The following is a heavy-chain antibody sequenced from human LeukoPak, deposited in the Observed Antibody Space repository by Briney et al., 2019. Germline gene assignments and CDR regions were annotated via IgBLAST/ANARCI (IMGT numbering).Heavy chain of an antibody. Sequence: GGSLRLSCAASGFTFNNYGMHWVRQAPGKGLEWVAFIRYNGNNQYYADSVKGRFTISRDNSKNSLYLQMDSLGPDDTAVYYCAREAQKSYSSSWYFYHTQLPNWFDPWGQGTLVTVSS. CDR1: GFTFNNYG. D-gene: IGHD6-13*01. J-gene: IGHJ5*02. CDR3: AREAQKSYSSSWYFYHTQLPNWFDP. CDR2: IRYNGNNQ. V-gene: IGHV3-30*02.